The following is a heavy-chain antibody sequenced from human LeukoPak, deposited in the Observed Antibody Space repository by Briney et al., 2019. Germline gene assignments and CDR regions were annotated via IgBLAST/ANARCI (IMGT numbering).Heavy chain of an antibody. CDR2: INHSGST. Sequence: SETLSLTCAVYGGSFSGYYWSWIRQPPGKGLEWIGEINHSGSTNYNPSLKSRVTISVDTSKNQFSLKLSSVTAADTAVYYCARSRGYSYLAVDYWGQGTLVTVSS. CDR1: GGSFSGYY. J-gene: IGHJ4*02. V-gene: IGHV4-34*01. CDR3: ARSRGYSYLAVDY. D-gene: IGHD5-18*01.